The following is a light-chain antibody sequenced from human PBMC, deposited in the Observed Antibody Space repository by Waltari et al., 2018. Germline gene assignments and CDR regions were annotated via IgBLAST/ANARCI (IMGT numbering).Light chain of an antibody. J-gene: IGKJ1*01. V-gene: IGKV3-20*01. CDR1: QTVGSSS. Sequence: EIVLTQSPGTASFSPGERVTLSCRASQTVGSSSLAWYQQKPGQAPRLVIYRASRRATGFPDRFSGSGSGTEFSLTISRLEPEDFAVYYCQQHGTLPATFGQGTKVEIK. CDR2: RAS. CDR3: QQHGTLPAT.